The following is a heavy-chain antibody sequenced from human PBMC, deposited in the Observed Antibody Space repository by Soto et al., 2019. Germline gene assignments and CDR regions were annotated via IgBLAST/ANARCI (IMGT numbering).Heavy chain of an antibody. J-gene: IGHJ6*02. CDR1: GYTFTSYD. CDR2: MNPNSGNT. Sequence: ASVQVSCKASGYTFTSYDIIWVRQATGQGLEWMGWMNPNSGNTGYAQKFQGRVTMTRNTSISTAYMELSSLRSEDTAVYYCARWGTVDTAILRYYYYYGMDVWGQGTTVTVSS. D-gene: IGHD5-18*01. CDR3: ARWGTVDTAILRYYYYYGMDV. V-gene: IGHV1-8*01.